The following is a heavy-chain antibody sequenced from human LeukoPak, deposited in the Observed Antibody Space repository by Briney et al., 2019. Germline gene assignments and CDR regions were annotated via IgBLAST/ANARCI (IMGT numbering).Heavy chain of an antibody. CDR1: GFTFSSYG. V-gene: IGHV3-30*18. CDR3: AKDGILTGYSY. J-gene: IGHJ4*02. CDR2: ISYDGSNK. D-gene: IGHD3-9*01. Sequence: GGSLRLSCAASGFTFSSYGMHWVRQAPGKGLEWVAVISYDGSNKYYADSVKGRFTISRDNSKNTLYLQMNSLRAGDTAVYYCAKDGILTGYSYWGQGTLVTVSS.